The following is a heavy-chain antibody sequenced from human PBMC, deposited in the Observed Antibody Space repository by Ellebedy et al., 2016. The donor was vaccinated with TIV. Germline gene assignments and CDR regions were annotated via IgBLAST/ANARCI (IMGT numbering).Heavy chain of an antibody. Sequence: ASVKVSCXVSAYTFTRYGMSWVRQAPGQGLEWMGWIAVYNGHTKYAQKFQDRVVMTTETATGTVYMELRSLRSDDTAVYYCARSRLGGGHWYFDFWGRGTLVTVSS. CDR2: IAVYNGHT. J-gene: IGHJ2*01. CDR1: AYTFTRYG. D-gene: IGHD3-10*01. V-gene: IGHV1-18*01. CDR3: ARSRLGGGHWYFDF.